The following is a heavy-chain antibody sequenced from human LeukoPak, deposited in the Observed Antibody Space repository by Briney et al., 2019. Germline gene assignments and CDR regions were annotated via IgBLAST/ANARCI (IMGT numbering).Heavy chain of an antibody. CDR2: IYNSGST. Sequence: SETLSLTCTVSGGSISGYYWSWIRQPPGKGLEWIGYIYNSGSTNYNPSLKSRVTISLDTSRNQFSLRLNSVTAADTAVYYCARAWYSYGTFDHWGQGTLVTVSS. V-gene: IGHV4-59*01. J-gene: IGHJ4*02. D-gene: IGHD5-18*01. CDR3: ARAWYSYGTFDH. CDR1: GGSISGYY.